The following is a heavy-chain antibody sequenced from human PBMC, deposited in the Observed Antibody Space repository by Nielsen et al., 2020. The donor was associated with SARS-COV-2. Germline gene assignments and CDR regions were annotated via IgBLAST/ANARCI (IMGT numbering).Heavy chain of an antibody. J-gene: IGHJ4*02. CDR1: GGSFNNSA. CDR2: IIPMIPTP. D-gene: IGHD6-19*01. V-gene: IGHV1-69*13. CDR3: ASGPLAVAPDS. Sequence: SVKVSCKGSGGSFNNSAINWMRQDTGQGLEWMGGIIPMIPTPNYAQKFQGRVTITADESTSTAYMELSSLRSEDTAVYYCASGPLAVAPDSWGQGTLVTVSS.